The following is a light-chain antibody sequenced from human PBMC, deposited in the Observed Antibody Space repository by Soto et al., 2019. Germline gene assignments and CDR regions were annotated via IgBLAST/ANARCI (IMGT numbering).Light chain of an antibody. V-gene: IGKV3D-15*01. J-gene: IGKJ4*01. Sequence: EIVMTQSPATLSVSPGERAIFSCRASQSVDSKLAWYQQKLGQAPRLLIYDASTRATGIPARISGSGSGTEFTLTISSLQSEDFAIYYCQQYYVWNTFGGGTKVEIK. CDR1: QSVDSK. CDR3: QQYYVWNT. CDR2: DAS.